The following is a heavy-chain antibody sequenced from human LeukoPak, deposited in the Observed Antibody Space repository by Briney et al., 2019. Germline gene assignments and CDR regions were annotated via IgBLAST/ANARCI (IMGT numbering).Heavy chain of an antibody. D-gene: IGHD7-27*01. Sequence: ASVKVSCKASGYTFTGYYMHWVRQPPGQGLEWMGWINPNSGGTNYAQKFQGRVTMTRDTSISTAYMELSRLRSDDTAVYYCAGSPPRTGLFDYWGQGTLVTVSS. J-gene: IGHJ4*02. CDR2: INPNSGGT. CDR3: AGSPPRTGLFDY. CDR1: GYTFTGYY. V-gene: IGHV1-2*02.